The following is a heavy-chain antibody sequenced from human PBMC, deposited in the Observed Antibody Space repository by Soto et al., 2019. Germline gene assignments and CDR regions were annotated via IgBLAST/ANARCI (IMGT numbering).Heavy chain of an antibody. Sequence: SETLSLTCTVSGASISSYYWSWIRQPPGKGLEWIGYIYYSGSTNYNPSLKSRVTISLDTSKNQFSLKLSSVTAADKAVYYCARSRGGYFDYWGQGTLVTVSS. V-gene: IGHV4-59*01. CDR1: GASISSYY. CDR3: ARSRGGYFDY. J-gene: IGHJ4*02. D-gene: IGHD3-22*01. CDR2: IYYSGST.